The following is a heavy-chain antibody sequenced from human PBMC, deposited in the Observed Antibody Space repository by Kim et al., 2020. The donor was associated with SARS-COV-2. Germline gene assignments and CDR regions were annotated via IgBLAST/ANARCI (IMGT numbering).Heavy chain of an antibody. D-gene: IGHD3-16*01. Sequence: SETLSLTCTVSGGSISSGGYYWSWIRQHPGKGLEWIGYIWNIGSTSYNPSLKSRVTISQDTSKNQFSLKLNSVTAADTAVYYFARGLGKLEWGQGTLVTV. CDR3: ARGLGKLE. CDR1: GGSISSGGYY. J-gene: IGHJ4*02. V-gene: IGHV4-31*03. CDR2: IWNIGST.